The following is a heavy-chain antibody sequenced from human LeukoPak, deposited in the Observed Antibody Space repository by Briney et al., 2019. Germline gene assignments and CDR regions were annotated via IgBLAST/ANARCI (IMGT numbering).Heavy chain of an antibody. CDR3: VRGLLGIHDY. D-gene: IGHD7-27*01. V-gene: IGHV3-74*01. Sequence: GGSLRLSCAASGFTFSFFWIHWVRQAPGKGLVWVSRIDSDGATTGYADSVKGRFTISRDNAKNTLYLQMNSLRADDTAVYYCVRGLLGIHDYWGQGTLVTVSS. CDR2: IDSDGATT. J-gene: IGHJ4*02. CDR1: GFTFSFFW.